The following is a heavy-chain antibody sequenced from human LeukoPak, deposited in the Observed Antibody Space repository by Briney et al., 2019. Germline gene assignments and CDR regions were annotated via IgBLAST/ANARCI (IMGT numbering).Heavy chain of an antibody. CDR3: AKDGISGIAAAGTRYFDY. CDR1: GFTFSSYA. Sequence: GGSLRLSCAASGFTFSSYAMSWVRQAPGKGLEWVSAISGSGGSTYYADSAKGRFTISRDNSKNTLYLQMNSLRAEDTAVYYCAKDGISGIAAAGTRYFDYWGQGTLVTVSS. V-gene: IGHV3-23*01. J-gene: IGHJ4*02. D-gene: IGHD6-13*01. CDR2: ISGSGGST.